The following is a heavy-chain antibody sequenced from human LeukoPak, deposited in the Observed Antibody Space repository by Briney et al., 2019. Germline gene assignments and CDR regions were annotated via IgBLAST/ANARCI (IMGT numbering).Heavy chain of an antibody. J-gene: IGHJ4*02. Sequence: PGGSLRLSCAASEFTSSAYWMHWVRQAPGKGLVWVSRIRGDGSMTNYADSVKGRFTISRDNAKNTLYLQMNSLRLEDTAVYYCARENLAAAADYWGQGTVVTVSS. CDR3: ARENLAAAADY. D-gene: IGHD6-25*01. CDR2: IRGDGSMT. V-gene: IGHV3-74*01. CDR1: EFTSSAYW.